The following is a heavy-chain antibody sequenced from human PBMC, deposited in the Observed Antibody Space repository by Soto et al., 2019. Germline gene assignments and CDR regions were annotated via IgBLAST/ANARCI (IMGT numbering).Heavy chain of an antibody. J-gene: IGHJ4*02. CDR2: IYYSGTT. CDR1: CGSISSYH. CDR3: AREVRYYYDSSGSYYFDF. Sequence: SETLSLTCTVSCGSISSYHWSWIRQPPGKGLEWIGYIYYSGTTNYNPSLKSRVTISLDTSKNQFSLMLTSVTTADTAVYYCAREVRYYYDSSGSYYFDFWGQGTLVTVSS. D-gene: IGHD3-22*01. V-gene: IGHV4-59*01.